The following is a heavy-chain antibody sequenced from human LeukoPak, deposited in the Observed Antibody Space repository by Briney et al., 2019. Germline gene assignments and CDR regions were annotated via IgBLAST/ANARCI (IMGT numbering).Heavy chain of an antibody. V-gene: IGHV3-30*18. D-gene: IGHD5-24*01. CDR3: AKSNYGSNAHFDL. Sequence: GGSLRLSCTASRFTLSNYGLHWIRQAPGKGLEWVALISSDGTYTYYGDSVKGRFTISRDNSKNTVYLQMNSLRPEDTAVYYCAKSNYGSNAHFDLWGQGALVTVSS. J-gene: IGHJ4*02. CDR2: ISSDGTYT. CDR1: RFTLSNYG.